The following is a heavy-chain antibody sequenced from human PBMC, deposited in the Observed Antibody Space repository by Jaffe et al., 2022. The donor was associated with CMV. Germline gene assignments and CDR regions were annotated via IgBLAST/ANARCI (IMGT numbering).Heavy chain of an antibody. Sequence: EVQLVESGGGLVQPGRSLRLSCTASGFRFDYYAMHWVRQAPGKGLEWVSGISWNSDSIGYGDSVKGRFIVSRDNAKNSLYLQMNSLRAEDTALYYCAKSHRGGSDYLRAFDYWGQGTLVTVSS. CDR1: GFRFDYYA. CDR2: ISWNSDSI. V-gene: IGHV3-9*01. J-gene: IGHJ4*02. D-gene: IGHD3-22*01. CDR3: AKSHRGGSDYLRAFDY.